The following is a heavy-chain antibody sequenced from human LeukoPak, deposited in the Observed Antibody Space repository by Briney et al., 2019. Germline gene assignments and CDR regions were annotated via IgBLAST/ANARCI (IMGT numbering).Heavy chain of an antibody. CDR1: GYRFTSYW. CDR2: IYPGDSDT. D-gene: IGHD4-11*01. J-gene: IGHJ5*02. V-gene: IGHV5-51*01. CDR3: ARSRDYSYNWFDP. Sequence: GASLKISCKGSGYRFTSYWIGWVRQMPGKGLEWMGIIYPGDSDTRYSPSFQGQVTISADKSISTAYLQWSSLKASDTAMYYCARSRDYSYNWFDPWGQGTLVTVSS.